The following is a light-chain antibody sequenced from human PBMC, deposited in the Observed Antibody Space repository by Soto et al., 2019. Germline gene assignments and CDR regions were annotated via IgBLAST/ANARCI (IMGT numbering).Light chain of an antibody. CDR1: SSDVGGYNY. CDR3: SSYTSSSTLPYV. J-gene: IGLJ1*01. V-gene: IGLV2-14*01. CDR2: EVS. Sequence: ALAQPASVSGSPGQSITISCTGTSSDVGGYNYVSWYQQHPGKAPKLMIYEVSNRPSGVSNRFSGSKSGNTASLTISGLQAEDEADYYCSSYTSSSTLPYVFGTGTKV.